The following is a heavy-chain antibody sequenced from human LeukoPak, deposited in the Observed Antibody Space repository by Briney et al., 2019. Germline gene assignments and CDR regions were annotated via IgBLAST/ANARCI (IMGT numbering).Heavy chain of an antibody. CDR1: GFTFSSYS. CDR3: AREPRRVPY. CDR2: ISYDGSNK. V-gene: IGHV3-30*03. Sequence: PGGSLRPSCAASGFTFSSYSMNWVRQAPGKGLEWVAVISYDGSNKYYADSVKGRFTISRDNSKNTLYLQMNSLRAEDTAVYYCAREPRRVPYWGQGTLVTVSS. J-gene: IGHJ4*02.